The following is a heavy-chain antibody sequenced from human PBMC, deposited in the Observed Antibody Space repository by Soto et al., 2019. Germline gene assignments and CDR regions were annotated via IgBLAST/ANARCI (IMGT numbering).Heavy chain of an antibody. CDR3: ARPICGGDCFRPYYWYFDL. Sequence: ASETLSLTCTVSGGSISSSSYYWGWIRQPPGKRLEWIGGIYSTGSTYYNPSLKSRVTISVDTSKNQFSLRLTSVTAADTAVYYCARPICGGDCFRPYYWYFDLWGRGTLVTVS. J-gene: IGHJ2*01. CDR2: IYSTGST. D-gene: IGHD2-21*02. V-gene: IGHV4-39*01. CDR1: GGSISSSSYY.